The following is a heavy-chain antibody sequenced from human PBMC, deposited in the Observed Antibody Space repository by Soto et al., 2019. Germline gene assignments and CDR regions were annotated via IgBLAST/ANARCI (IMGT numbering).Heavy chain of an antibody. V-gene: IGHV4-4*07. CDR1: DGSISTYF. CDR2: IDNSGNT. D-gene: IGHD3-3*01. CDR3: ARGGQDFWSGPFDY. Sequence: SETLSLTCIVSDGSISTYFCNWIRQPAGKGLEWIGRIDNSGNTNYNPSLKSRVTMSADTSRNQFSLKLNSVTAADTAVYYCARGGQDFWSGPFDYWGQGALVTVSS. J-gene: IGHJ4*02.